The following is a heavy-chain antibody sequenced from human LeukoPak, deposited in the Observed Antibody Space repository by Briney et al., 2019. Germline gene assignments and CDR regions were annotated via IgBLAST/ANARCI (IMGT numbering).Heavy chain of an antibody. CDR2: ILDDGSNK. CDR3: AKLRYSYGDY. J-gene: IGHJ4*02. D-gene: IGHD5-18*01. CDR1: GITFSDYG. Sequence: PGRSLRLSCTASGITFSDYGMNWVRQAPGKGLEWVALILDDGSNKSYADSVKGRFTISRDNSKNTLYLQMNSLRVADTAVYYCAKLRYSYGDYWGQGTLVTVSS. V-gene: IGHV3-30*18.